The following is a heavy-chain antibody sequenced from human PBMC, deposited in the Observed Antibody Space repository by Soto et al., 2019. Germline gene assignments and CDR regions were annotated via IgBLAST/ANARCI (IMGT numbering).Heavy chain of an antibody. CDR3: ARDYDFCSGYHIYYYYCMDV. Sequence: QVQLVQSGAEVKKPGASVKVSCKASGYTFTSYYMHWVRQAPGQGLEWMGIINPSGGSTSYAQKFQGRVSMTRDTSTSTVYMELSSLRSEDTAVSYCARDYDFCSGYHIYYYYCMDVWGQGTTVTVSS. V-gene: IGHV1-46*01. CDR2: INPSGGST. D-gene: IGHD3-3*01. CDR1: GYTFTSYY. J-gene: IGHJ6*02.